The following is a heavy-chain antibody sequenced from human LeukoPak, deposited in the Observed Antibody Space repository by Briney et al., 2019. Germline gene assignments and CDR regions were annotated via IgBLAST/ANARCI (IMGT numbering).Heavy chain of an antibody. D-gene: IGHD3-3*01. J-gene: IGHJ4*02. V-gene: IGHV4-39*01. CDR3: ARGITTFGVAGYYFDY. Sequence: SETLSLTCTVSGDSIISSDYYWGWVRQSPGRGLEWIGSMHLGGSTYYNPSLKSRGTIFVDTSENQFSLNLNSVTAADTAVYHCARGITTFGVAGYYFDYWGQGALLTVSS. CDR1: GDSIISSDYY. CDR2: MHLGGST.